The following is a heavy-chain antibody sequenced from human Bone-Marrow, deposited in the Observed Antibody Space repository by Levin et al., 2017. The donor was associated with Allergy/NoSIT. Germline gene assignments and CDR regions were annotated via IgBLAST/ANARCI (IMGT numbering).Heavy chain of an antibody. CDR1: GYTFTNYW. J-gene: IGHJ4*02. CDR2: IYPGDSDT. D-gene: IGHD3-3*01. CDR3: ARLGDFWSGFDY. V-gene: IGHV5-51*01. Sequence: KVSCQVSGYTFTNYWIGWVRQMPGKGLEWLGIIYPGDSDTRYSPSFEGQVTISADKSISTVYLQWTTLKASDTALYYCARLGDFWSGFDYWGQGFLVTVSS.